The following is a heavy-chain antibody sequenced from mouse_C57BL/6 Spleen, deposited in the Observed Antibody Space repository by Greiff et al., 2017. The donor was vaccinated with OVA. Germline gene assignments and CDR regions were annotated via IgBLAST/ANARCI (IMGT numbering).Heavy chain of an antibody. CDR2: INYDGSST. CDR1: GFTFSDYY. J-gene: IGHJ2*01. Sequence: EVMLVESEGGLVQPGSSMKLSCTASGFTFSDYYMAWVRQVPEKGLEWVANINYDGSSTYYLDPLKSRFIISRDNAKNILYLQMSSLKSEDTATYYCARELHYCGSSYGFDYWGQGTTLTVSS. V-gene: IGHV5-16*01. CDR3: ARELHYCGSSYGFDY. D-gene: IGHD1-1*01.